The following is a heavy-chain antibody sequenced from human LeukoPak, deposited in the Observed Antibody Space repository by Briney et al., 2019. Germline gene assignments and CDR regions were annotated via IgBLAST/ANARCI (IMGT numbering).Heavy chain of an antibody. CDR2: TYYTSKWNS. J-gene: IGHJ5*02. D-gene: IGHD1-26*01. Sequence: SQTLSLTCAISGDSVSSNSASWNWIRQSPSRSLEWLGRTYYTSKWNSDYAESVKSRITINPDTSKNQFSLHLNSVTPEDTAVYYCARDPDSSYEWGPFDPWGQGILVTVSS. V-gene: IGHV6-1*01. CDR1: GDSVSSNSAS. CDR3: ARDPDSSYEWGPFDP.